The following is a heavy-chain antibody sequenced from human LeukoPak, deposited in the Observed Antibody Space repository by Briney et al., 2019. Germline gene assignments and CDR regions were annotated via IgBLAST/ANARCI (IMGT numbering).Heavy chain of an antibody. J-gene: IGHJ4*02. CDR3: ARLGRPLRRLGAGPNILTGYDY. V-gene: IGHV1-46*01. CDR1: GYTFTSYY. CDR2: INPSGGST. D-gene: IGHD3-9*01. Sequence: GASVKVSCKASGYTFTSYYMHWVRQAPGQGLEWMGIINPSGGSTSYAQKFQGRVTMTRDTSTSTVYMALSSLRSEDTAVYYGARLGRPLRRLGAGPNILTGYDYWGQGTLVTVSS.